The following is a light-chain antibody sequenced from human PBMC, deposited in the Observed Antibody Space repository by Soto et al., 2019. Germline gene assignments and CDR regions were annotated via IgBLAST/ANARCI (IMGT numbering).Light chain of an antibody. V-gene: IGKV1-5*03. CDR1: QSISTW. CDR3: QQYDSYSPLT. J-gene: IGKJ4*01. CDR2: KAS. Sequence: DIQMTQSPSTLSASVGDRVTLTCRASQSISTWLAWYQQKPGKAPKLLIYKASGLESGVPSRFSGSGSGTAFTLTISSLQPDDFATYCCQQYDSYSPLTFGGATKVEIK.